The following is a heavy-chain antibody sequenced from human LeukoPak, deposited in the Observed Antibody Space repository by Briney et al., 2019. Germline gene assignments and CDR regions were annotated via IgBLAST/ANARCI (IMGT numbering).Heavy chain of an antibody. J-gene: IGHJ6*03. CDR3: ARDRDPDLGYCSSTSCYRYYYMDV. CDR2: IYTSGST. CDR1: GGSISSYY. Sequence: SETLSLTCTVSGGSISSYYWSWIRQPAGKGLEWIGRIYTSGSTNYNPSLKSRVTMSVDTSKNQFSLKLSSVTAADTAVYYCARDRDPDLGYCSSTSCYRYYYMDVWGKGTTVTVSS. V-gene: IGHV4-4*07. D-gene: IGHD2-2*01.